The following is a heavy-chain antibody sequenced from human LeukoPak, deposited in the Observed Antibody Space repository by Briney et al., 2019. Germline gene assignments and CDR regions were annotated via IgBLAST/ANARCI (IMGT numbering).Heavy chain of an antibody. D-gene: IGHD2-2*03. CDR1: GGSISSTSYY. CDR3: ARLLRVGYCSTTTCNWFDP. CDR2: IYYSGST. V-gene: IGHV4-39*07. J-gene: IGHJ5*02. Sequence: ASETLSLTCVVSGGSISSTSYYWGWIRQPPGKGLEWIGSIYYSGSTYYSPSLKSRVTISVDTSKNQFSLKLSSVTAADTAVYYCARLLRVGYCSTTTCNWFDPWGQGTLVTVSS.